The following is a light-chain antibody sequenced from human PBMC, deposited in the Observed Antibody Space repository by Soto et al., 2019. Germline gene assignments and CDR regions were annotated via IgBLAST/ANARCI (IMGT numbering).Light chain of an antibody. Sequence: DIPMTQSPSTLSASVGDRVTITCRASQSISSWLAWYQQKPGKAPKLLIYKASSLESGVPSRFSGNGSGTEFTLTISSLKPDDFTTYYCQQYNSYSRTFGQGIKVEIK. CDR2: KAS. CDR1: QSISSW. V-gene: IGKV1-5*03. CDR3: QQYNSYSRT. J-gene: IGKJ1*01.